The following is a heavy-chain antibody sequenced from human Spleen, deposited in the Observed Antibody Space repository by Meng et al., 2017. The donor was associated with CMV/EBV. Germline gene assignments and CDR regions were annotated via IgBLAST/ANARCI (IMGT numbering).Heavy chain of an antibody. CDR1: GFTFSDYY. J-gene: IGHJ1*01. CDR3: ASQGGIAVADRFQH. CDR2: ISSSSSYT. V-gene: IGHV3-11*05. D-gene: IGHD6-19*01. Sequence: LVGCGGGLVKAGGSLRLSCAASGFTFSDYYMSWIRQAPGKGLEWVSYISSSSSYTNYADSVKGRFTISRDNAKNSLYLQMNSLRAEDTAVYYCASQGGIAVADRFQHWGQGTLVTVSS.